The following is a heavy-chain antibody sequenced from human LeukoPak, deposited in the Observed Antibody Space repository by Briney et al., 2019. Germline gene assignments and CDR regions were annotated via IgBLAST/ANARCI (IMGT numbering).Heavy chain of an antibody. CDR1: KFTFSTYS. CDR3: ARGIEDSRAQPVSQWFDP. Sequence: PGGSLRLSCVASKFTFSTYSMSWVRRAPGKGLEWVSSVSSSGYISYADSVKGRFTISRDNAKNSLYLQMNSLRVEDTAVYYCARGIEDSRAQPVSQWFDPWGQGTLVTVSS. CDR2: VSSSGYI. V-gene: IGHV3-21*01. D-gene: IGHD3/OR15-3a*01. J-gene: IGHJ5*02.